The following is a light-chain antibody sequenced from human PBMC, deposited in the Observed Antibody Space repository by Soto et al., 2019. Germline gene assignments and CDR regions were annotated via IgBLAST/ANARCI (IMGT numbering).Light chain of an antibody. J-gene: IGKJ5*01. CDR1: QGISTF. CDR3: QPLHSYPIT. CDR2: AAS. V-gene: IGKV1-9*01. Sequence: IQLTQSPSSLSASVGDRVTFTCRASQGISTFLAWYQQKAGKAPTPLIYAASTLQTGVSPRFSGSGSGTDFSLTISNLQPEDSAIYYCQPLHSYPITFGHGTRLEIK.